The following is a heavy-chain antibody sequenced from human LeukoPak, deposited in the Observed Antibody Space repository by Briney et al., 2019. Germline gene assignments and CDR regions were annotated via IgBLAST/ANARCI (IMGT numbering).Heavy chain of an antibody. Sequence: PGGSLRLSCAASGFTFSSYSMNWVRQAPGKGLEWVSSISSSSSYIYYADSVKGRFTISRDNAKNSLYLQMNSLKTEDTAVYYCTRSYYDSSSDAFDIWGQGTMVTVSS. CDR2: ISSSSSYI. V-gene: IGHV3-21*04. D-gene: IGHD3-22*01. J-gene: IGHJ3*02. CDR3: TRSYYDSSSDAFDI. CDR1: GFTFSSYS.